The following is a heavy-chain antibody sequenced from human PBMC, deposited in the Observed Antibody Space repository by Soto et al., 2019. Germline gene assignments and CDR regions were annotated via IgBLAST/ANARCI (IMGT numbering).Heavy chain of an antibody. D-gene: IGHD1-1*01. CDR1: GFIFSRYN. CDR3: ACGKLEHNDDKVFDY. CDR2: ISRSSSYI. V-gene: IGHV3-21*02. Sequence: EVQLVESGGGLVKPGWSLRLSCAAYGFIFSRYNMNWVRQAPGQGLEWVSSISRSSSYIYYADSVKGRFTISRDSAKHSLFLQMNRRRAEDTAVYACACGKLEHNDDKVFDYCGHGNLVNVSS. J-gene: IGHJ4*01.